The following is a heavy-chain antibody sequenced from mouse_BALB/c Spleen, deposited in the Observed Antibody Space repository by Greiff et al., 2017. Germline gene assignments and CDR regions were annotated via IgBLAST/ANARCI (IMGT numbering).Heavy chain of an antibody. J-gene: IGHJ2*01. CDR1: GFNIKDYY. Sequence: VQLQQSGAELVRPGALVKLSCKASGFNIKDYYMHWVKQRPEQGLEWIGWIDPENGNTIYDPKFQGKASITADTSSNTAYLQLSSLTSEDTAVYYCARKEYGTFDYWGQGTTLTVSS. CDR2: IDPENGNT. CDR3: ARKEYGTFDY. D-gene: IGHD2-10*02. V-gene: IGHV14-1*02.